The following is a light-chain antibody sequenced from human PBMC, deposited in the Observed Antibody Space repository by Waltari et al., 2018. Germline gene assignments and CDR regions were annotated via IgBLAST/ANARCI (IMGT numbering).Light chain of an antibody. Sequence: QSALTQPASVSGSPGQSITISCTGTSSDVGGYNYVSWYQQHPGKATKLMIYDVRNRPLRVSFRFSGCNAGKTASLSISGFQAEDSADYCCSSHTISITLWVFGGGTKRTFL. CDR1: SSDVGGYNY. V-gene: IGLV2-14*03. CDR2: DVR. CDR3: SSHTISITLWV. J-gene: IGLJ3*02.